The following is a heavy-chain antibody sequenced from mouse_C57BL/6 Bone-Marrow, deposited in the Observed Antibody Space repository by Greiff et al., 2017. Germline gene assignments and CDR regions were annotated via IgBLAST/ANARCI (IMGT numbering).Heavy chain of an antibody. CDR2: IHPNSGST. D-gene: IGHD2-3*01. V-gene: IGHV1-64*01. J-gene: IGHJ3*01. Sequence: VQLQQPGAELVKPGASVKLSCKASGYTFTSYWMHWVKQRPGQGLEWIGMIHPNSGSTNYNEKFKSKATLTVDKSSSTAYMQLSSLTSEDSAVYYCARGGWLLRFAWFAYWGQGTLVTVSA. CDR1: GYTFTSYW. CDR3: ARGGWLLRFAWFAY.